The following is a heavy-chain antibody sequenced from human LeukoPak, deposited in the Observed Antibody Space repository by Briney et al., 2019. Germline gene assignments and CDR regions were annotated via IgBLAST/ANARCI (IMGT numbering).Heavy chain of an antibody. CDR2: LYSGGAT. D-gene: IGHD1-14*01. J-gene: IGHJ4*02. CDR1: GFTFSSYA. CDR3: TRDSANHHFAY. V-gene: IGHV3-66*01. Sequence: GGSLRLSCAASGFTFSSYAMHWVRQAPGKGLGWVSVLYSGGATYYADSVKGRFTISRDNSKNIVFLQMNDLRTEDTAFYYCTRDSANHHFAYWGQGALVTVSS.